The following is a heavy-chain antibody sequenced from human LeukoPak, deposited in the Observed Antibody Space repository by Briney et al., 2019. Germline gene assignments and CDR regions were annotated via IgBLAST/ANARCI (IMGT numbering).Heavy chain of an antibody. CDR1: GGSISSSSYY. Sequence: SETLSLTCTVSGGSISSSSYYWGWIRQPPGKGLEWIGEINHSGSTNYNPSLKSRVTISVDTSKNQFSLKLSSVTAADTAVYYCARLPRYSSSWYPPGYYYYYMDVWGKGTTVTVSS. CDR2: INHSGST. V-gene: IGHV4-39*07. D-gene: IGHD6-13*01. J-gene: IGHJ6*03. CDR3: ARLPRYSSSWYPPGYYYYYMDV.